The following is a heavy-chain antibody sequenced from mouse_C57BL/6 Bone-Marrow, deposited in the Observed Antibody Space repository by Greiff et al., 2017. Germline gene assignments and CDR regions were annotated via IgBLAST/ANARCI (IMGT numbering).Heavy chain of an antibody. CDR2: IDPSDSET. CDR3: ARGGGYDADY. J-gene: IGHJ2*01. V-gene: IGHV1-52*01. D-gene: IGHD2-2*01. CDR1: GYTFTSYW. Sequence: QVQLQQPGAELVRPGSSVKLSCKASGYTFTSYWMHWVKQRPIQGLEWIGNIDPSDSETHYNQKFKDKATLTVDKSSSTAYMQLSSLTSADSAVYYCARGGGYDADYWGQGTTLTVSS.